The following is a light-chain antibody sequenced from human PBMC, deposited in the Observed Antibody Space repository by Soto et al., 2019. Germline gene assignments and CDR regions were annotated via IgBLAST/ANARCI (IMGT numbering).Light chain of an antibody. CDR3: QQRSNWLT. CDR1: QSVSSY. Sequence: EIVLTQSPATLALSPGERATLSYRASQSVSSYLAWYQQKRGQAPRLLIYDASNRATGIPARFSGSGSGTDFTLTISSLEPEDFAVYYCQQRSNWLTFGGGTKVEIK. V-gene: IGKV3-11*01. J-gene: IGKJ4*01. CDR2: DAS.